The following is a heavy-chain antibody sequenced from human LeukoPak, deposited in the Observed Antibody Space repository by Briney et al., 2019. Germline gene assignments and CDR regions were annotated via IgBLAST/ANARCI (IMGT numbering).Heavy chain of an antibody. CDR2: IYYSGST. J-gene: IGHJ3*02. CDR3: ARLKYAAFDI. CDR1: GGSISSYY. Sequence: SSETLSLTCTVSGGSISSYYWSWIRQPPGKGLEWIGYIYYSGSTNYNPSLKSRVTISVDTSKNQFSLKLSSVTAADTAVYYCARLKYAAFDIWGQGTMVTVSS. D-gene: IGHD2-2*01. V-gene: IGHV4-59*08.